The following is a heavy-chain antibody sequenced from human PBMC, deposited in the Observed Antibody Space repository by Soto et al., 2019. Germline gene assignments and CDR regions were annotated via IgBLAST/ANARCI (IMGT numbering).Heavy chain of an antibody. V-gene: IGHV3-7*04. J-gene: IGHJ4*02. CDR3: ARVGLRYFDWLLAFDD. D-gene: IGHD3-9*01. CDR1: GFTFSSYW. Sequence: SCAASGFTFSSYWMSWVRQAPGKGLEWVANIKQDGSEKYYVDSVKGRFTISRDNAKNSLYLQMNSLRAEDTAVYYCARVGLRYFDWLLAFDDWGKGTLVTVAS. CDR2: IKQDGSEK.